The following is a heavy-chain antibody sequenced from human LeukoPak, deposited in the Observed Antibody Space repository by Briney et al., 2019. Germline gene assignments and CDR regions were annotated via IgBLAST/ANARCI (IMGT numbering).Heavy chain of an antibody. Sequence: GGSLRLSCAASGFTFSSYEMNWVRQAPGKGLEWVSYISSSGSTIYYADSVKGRFTISRDNAKNSLYLQMNSLRAEDTAVYYCARVTYGSGNGYYYYYMDVWGKGTTVTISS. J-gene: IGHJ6*03. D-gene: IGHD3-10*01. CDR3: ARVTYGSGNGYYYYYMDV. CDR1: GFTFSSYE. V-gene: IGHV3-48*03. CDR2: ISSSGSTI.